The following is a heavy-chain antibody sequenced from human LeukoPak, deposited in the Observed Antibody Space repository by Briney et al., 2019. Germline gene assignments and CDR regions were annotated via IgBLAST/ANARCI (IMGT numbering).Heavy chain of an antibody. Sequence: SETLSLTCSVSGASISNKNYFWGWIRQPLGKGLEWIGGIYYTESTYYNPSLKSRVTISLDTSRNQFSLNLSSATAADSAVYYCARSRPTSRYSSTSYYYYYYMDVWGKGTTVTVSS. J-gene: IGHJ6*03. CDR1: GASISNKNYF. CDR2: IYYTEST. CDR3: ARSRPTSRYSSTSYYYYYYMDV. D-gene: IGHD6-13*01. V-gene: IGHV4-39*07.